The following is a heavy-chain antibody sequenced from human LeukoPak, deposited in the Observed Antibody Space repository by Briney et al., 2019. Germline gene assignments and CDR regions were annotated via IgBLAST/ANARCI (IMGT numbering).Heavy chain of an antibody. D-gene: IGHD6-13*01. CDR2: IDIRSGHT. V-gene: IGHV3-11*06. CDR1: GFTFSDYS. CDR3: ARDSIAAAGDY. Sequence: SGASLRLSCAASGFTFSDYSMSWIRQAPGKGLEWLGYIDIRSGHTNYAESVKGRFTISRDNAENSLYLQMSSLRADDTAVYYCARDSIAAAGDYWGQGILVTVSS. J-gene: IGHJ4*02.